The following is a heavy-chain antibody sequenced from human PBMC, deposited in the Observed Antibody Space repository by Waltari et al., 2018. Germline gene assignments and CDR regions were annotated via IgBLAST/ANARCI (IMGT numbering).Heavy chain of an antibody. CDR1: GYSISSGSS. CDR3: ARDRDGYNDFDY. Sequence: QVQLQESGPGLVKPSETLSLTCAVSGYSISSGSSWGWRRQPPGKGLEWIGSIYHSGSTYYNPSLKSRVTISVDTSKNQFSLKLSSVTAADTAVYYCARDRDGYNDFDYWGQGTLVTVSS. J-gene: IGHJ4*02. V-gene: IGHV4-38-2*02. D-gene: IGHD5-12*01. CDR2: IYHSGST.